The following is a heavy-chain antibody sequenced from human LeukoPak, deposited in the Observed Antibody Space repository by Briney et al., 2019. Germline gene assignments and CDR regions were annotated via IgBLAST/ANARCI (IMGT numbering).Heavy chain of an antibody. J-gene: IGHJ4*02. D-gene: IGHD6-19*01. CDR2: ISYDGSNK. CDR1: GFTFSSYA. Sequence: GGSLRLSCAASGFTFSSYAMHWVRQAPGKGLEWVAVISYDGSNKYYADSVKGRFTISRDNSKNTLYLQMNSLRAEDTAVYYCAKDGLAEGFSSGWYEGYYFDYWGQGTLVTVSS. V-gene: IGHV3-30-3*01. CDR3: AKDGLAEGFSSGWYEGYYFDY.